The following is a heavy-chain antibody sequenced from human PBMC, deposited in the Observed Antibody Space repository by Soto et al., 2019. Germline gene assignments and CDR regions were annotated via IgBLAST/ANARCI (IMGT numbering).Heavy chain of an antibody. J-gene: IGHJ4*02. D-gene: IGHD3-10*01. CDR1: GFTVSNNY. CDR3: ATHPGGGGY. Sequence: EVQLVESGGGLIQPGGSLRLSCAVSGFTVSNNYMSWVRQAPGKGLEGVSVIYSGGYTAYGDSVKGRFTISRDNSKNTLYLQTKRGGAADPAFFYWATHPGGGGYWGQGTLVTVSS. CDR2: IYSGGYT. V-gene: IGHV3-53*01.